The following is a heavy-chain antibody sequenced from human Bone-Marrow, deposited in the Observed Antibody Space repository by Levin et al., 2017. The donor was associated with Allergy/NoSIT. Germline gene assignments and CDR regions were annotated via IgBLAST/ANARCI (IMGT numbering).Heavy chain of an antibody. V-gene: IGHV4-30-4*08. J-gene: IGHJ4*02. CDR3: ARGYDVSVGYFGF. Sequence: SETLSLTCTVSGGSITSGDYYWSWLRQLPGQGLEWVGYTSYSGRTYYNPSLKSRGTISIDTSKNQFSLRLTSLTAADTAIYYCARGYDVSVGYFGFWGQGTLVTVSS. CDR1: GGSITSGDYY. CDR2: TSYSGRT. D-gene: IGHD5-12*01.